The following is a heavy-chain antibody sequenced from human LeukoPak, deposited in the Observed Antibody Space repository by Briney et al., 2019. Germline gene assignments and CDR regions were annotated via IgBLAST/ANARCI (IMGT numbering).Heavy chain of an antibody. Sequence: GGSLRLSCAASGFTFSSYAMSWVRQAPGKGLEWVSAISGSGGSTYYADSVKGRFTISRDNAKNSLSLQMNSLRAEDTAVYYCARDDIQNRGAPRTLLYYWGQGTLVTVSS. CDR3: ARDDIQNRGAPRTLLYY. CDR1: GFTFSSYA. CDR2: ISGSGGST. D-gene: IGHD1-14*01. V-gene: IGHV3-23*01. J-gene: IGHJ4*02.